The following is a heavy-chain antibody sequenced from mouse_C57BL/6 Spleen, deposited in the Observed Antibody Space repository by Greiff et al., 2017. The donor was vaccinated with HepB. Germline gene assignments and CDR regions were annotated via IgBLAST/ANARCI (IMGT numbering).Heavy chain of an antibody. V-gene: IGHV5-9-1*02. CDR2: ISSGGDYI. CDR3: TREKTTVRYFDV. D-gene: IGHD1-3*01. CDR1: GFTFSSYA. J-gene: IGHJ1*03. Sequence: EVQGVESGEGLVKPGGSLKLSCAASGFTFSSYAMSWVRQTPEKRLEWVAYISSGGDYIYYADTVKGRFTISRDNARNTLYLQMSSLKSEDTAMYYCTREKTTVRYFDVWGTGTTVTVSS.